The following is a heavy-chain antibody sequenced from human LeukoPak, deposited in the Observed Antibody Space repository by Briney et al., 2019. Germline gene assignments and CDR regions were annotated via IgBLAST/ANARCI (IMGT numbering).Heavy chain of an antibody. J-gene: IGHJ4*02. V-gene: IGHV1-18*01. D-gene: IGHD3-22*01. Sequence: ASVKVSCKASGYTFTSYGMSWVRQAPGQGLEWMGWISAYNGNTNYAQKLQGRVTMTTDTSTSTAYMELRSLRSDDTAVYYCARDSGLITMIVVDPFDYWGQGTLVTVSS. CDR3: ARDSGLITMIVVDPFDY. CDR2: ISAYNGNT. CDR1: GYTFTSYG.